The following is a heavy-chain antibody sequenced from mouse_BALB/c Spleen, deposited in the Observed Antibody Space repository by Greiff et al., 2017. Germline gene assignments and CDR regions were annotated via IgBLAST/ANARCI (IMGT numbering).Heavy chain of an antibody. CDR2: ISNLAYSI. V-gene: IGHV5-15*02. CDR1: GFTFSDYG. D-gene: IGHD2-2*01. CDR3: ARDRGGYYYAMDY. J-gene: IGHJ4*01. Sequence: EVQGVESGGGLVQPGGSRKLSCAASGFTFSDYGMAWVRQAPGKGPEWVAFISNLAYSIYYADTVTGRFTISRENAKNTLYLEMSSLRSEDTAMYYCARDRGGYYYAMDYWGQGTSVTVSS.